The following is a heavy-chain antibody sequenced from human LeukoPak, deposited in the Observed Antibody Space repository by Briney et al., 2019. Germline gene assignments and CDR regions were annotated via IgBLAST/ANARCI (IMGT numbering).Heavy chain of an antibody. CDR2: ISGNGVGT. D-gene: IGHD2-8*01. Sequence: GGSLRLSCAASGFAFRSYGMSWVRQAPGKGLEWVSAISGNGVGTYYADSVKGRFTISRDNSKNTLYLQMNSLRAEDTAIYYCAKDVRRCNGACTWGQGTLVTVSS. CDR1: GFAFRSYG. V-gene: IGHV3-23*01. J-gene: IGHJ5*02. CDR3: AKDVRRCNGACT.